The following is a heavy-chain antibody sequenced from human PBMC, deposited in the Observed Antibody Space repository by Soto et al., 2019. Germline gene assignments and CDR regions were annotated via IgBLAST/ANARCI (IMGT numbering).Heavy chain of an antibody. CDR2: ISYIGST. CDR1: GGSVSSGAYY. CDR3: ARWERRIRNAFDL. Sequence: QVQLQESGPGLVKPSQTLSLTCTVSGGSVSSGAYYWSWIRQHPGKGLEWIGYISYIGSTYYNPSLTSRVTISVDTSKNHFSLKLSSVTAADTAVYSCARWERRIRNAFDLWGQGTMVTVSS. V-gene: IGHV4-31*03. D-gene: IGHD1-1*01. J-gene: IGHJ3*01.